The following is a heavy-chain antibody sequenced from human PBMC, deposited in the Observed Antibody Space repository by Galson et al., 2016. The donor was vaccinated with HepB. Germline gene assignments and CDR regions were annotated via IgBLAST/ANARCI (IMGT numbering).Heavy chain of an antibody. Sequence: SLRLSCAASGFNFTNHGIHWVRQAPGKGLEWVALISFDGNKIYYGGTIKGRFIVSRDNSKNTLYLQMNGLRVDDTAVYYCAKSGTYAGGDRKKYQLLDYWGQGAPVTVSS. CDR1: GFNFTNHG. D-gene: IGHD1-14*01. J-gene: IGHJ4*02. CDR3: AKSGTYAGGDRKKYQLLDY. V-gene: IGHV3-30*18. CDR2: ISFDGNKI.